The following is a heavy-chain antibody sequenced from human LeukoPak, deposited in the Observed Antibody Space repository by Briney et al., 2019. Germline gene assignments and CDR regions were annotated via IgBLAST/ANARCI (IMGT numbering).Heavy chain of an antibody. CDR2: FYTSGST. CDR3: ARVPRGYSYGLLDY. D-gene: IGHD5-18*01. J-gene: IGHJ4*02. V-gene: IGHV4-4*07. Sequence: SETLSLTCTVSGGSISSYYWSWIRQPAGKGLEWIGRFYTSGSTNYNPSLKSRVTMSVDTSKNQFSLKLSSVTAADTAVYYCARVPRGYSYGLLDYWGQGTLVTVSS. CDR1: GGSISSYY.